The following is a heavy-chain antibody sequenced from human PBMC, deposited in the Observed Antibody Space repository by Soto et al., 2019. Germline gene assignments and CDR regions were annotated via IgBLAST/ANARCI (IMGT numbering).Heavy chain of an antibody. CDR1: GGSINNAF. J-gene: IGHJ5*01. CDR2: IYSTGYA. CDR3: ARGNNWFFF. V-gene: IGHV4-4*08. Sequence: WETLSLTCLVSGGSINNAFWNWIRHTPGKGLQWVGYIYSTGYAAYNPSLEARATISMDKSRNQVPLRLTSVTAEDTATYYCARGNNWFFFWGQGTPVTVSS.